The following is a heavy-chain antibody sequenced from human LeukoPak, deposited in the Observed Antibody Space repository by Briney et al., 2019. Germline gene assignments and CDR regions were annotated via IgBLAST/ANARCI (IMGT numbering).Heavy chain of an antibody. CDR1: GFTFSDYY. J-gene: IGHJ5*02. V-gene: IGHV3-11*06. CDR2: ISGSSSHI. D-gene: IGHD3-22*01. CDR3: ARFGLDSCGYASNFDP. Sequence: GGSLRLSCVVSGFTFSDYYMNWIRQAPGKGLEWLSYISGSSSHILYADSVRGRFTISRDNAKNSLYLQMNTLRAEDTAVYYCARFGLDSCGYASNFDPWGQGTLVTLSS.